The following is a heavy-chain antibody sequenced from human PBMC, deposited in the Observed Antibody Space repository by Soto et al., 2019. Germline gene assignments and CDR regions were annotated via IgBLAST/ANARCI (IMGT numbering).Heavy chain of an antibody. J-gene: IGHJ6*02. CDR1: GFTFSSYS. D-gene: IGHD3-10*01. CDR2: ISSSSSYI. Sequence: GGSLRLSCAASGFTFSSYSMNWVRQAPGKGLEWVSSISSSSSYIYYADSVKGRFTISRDNAKNSLYLQMNSLRAEDTAVYYCARDNPNYYGSGNDGMDVWGQGTTVTVSS. CDR3: ARDNPNYYGSGNDGMDV. V-gene: IGHV3-21*01.